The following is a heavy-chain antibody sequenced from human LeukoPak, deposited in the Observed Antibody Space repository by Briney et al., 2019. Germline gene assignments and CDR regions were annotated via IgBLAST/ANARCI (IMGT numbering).Heavy chain of an antibody. CDR3: ARGEGYDFWSGYPYYMDV. CDR2: ISGSGGST. CDR1: GFTFSSYA. Sequence: SGGSLRLSCAASGFTFSSYAMSWVRQAPGKGLEWVSAISGSGGSTYYADSVKGRFTISRDNSKNTLYLQMNSLRAEDTAVYYCARGEGYDFWSGYPYYMDVWGKGTTVTVSS. D-gene: IGHD3-3*01. J-gene: IGHJ6*03. V-gene: IGHV3-23*01.